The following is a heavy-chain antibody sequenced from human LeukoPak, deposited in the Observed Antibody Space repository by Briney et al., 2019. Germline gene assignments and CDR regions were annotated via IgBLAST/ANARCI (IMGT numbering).Heavy chain of an antibody. V-gene: IGHV3-23*01. J-gene: IGHJ6*03. CDR1: GFTFDSYA. CDR3: AKYGVDCSSTSCYPLYYMDV. Sequence: PGGSLRLSCAASGFTFDSYAMTWVRQAPGKGLEWVSSISGGGGITNYAESVKGRFTISRDNSKYTLFLQMNSLRAEDTAVYYCAKYGVDCSSTSCYPLYYMDVWGKGTTVTVCS. D-gene: IGHD2-2*01. CDR2: ISGGGGIT.